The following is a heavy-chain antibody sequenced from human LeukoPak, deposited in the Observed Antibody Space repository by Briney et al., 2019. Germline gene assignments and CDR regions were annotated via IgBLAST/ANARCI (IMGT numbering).Heavy chain of an antibody. CDR1: GYSFTSYW. Sequence: GESLKISCKGSGYSFTSYWIGWVRQMPGEGLEWMGIIYPGDSDTRYSPSFQGQVTISADKSISTAYLQWSSLKASDTAMYYCARRPYCSSTSCYVAFDIWGQGTMVTVSS. CDR3: ARRPYCSSTSCYVAFDI. D-gene: IGHD2-2*01. CDR2: IYPGDSDT. J-gene: IGHJ3*02. V-gene: IGHV5-51*01.